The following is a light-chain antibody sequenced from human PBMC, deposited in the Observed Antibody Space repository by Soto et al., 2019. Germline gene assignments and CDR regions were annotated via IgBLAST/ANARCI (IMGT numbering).Light chain of an antibody. Sequence: EIVLTQSPGTLSLSPGERATLSCRASQSVGSSYLAWYQQKPGQAPRVLIYGASSRATGIPDRFSGSGSGTDFTLTISRLEPEDFAVYYCQQYGRSGTFGQGTKVDIK. J-gene: IGKJ1*01. CDR1: QSVGSSY. CDR3: QQYGRSGT. CDR2: GAS. V-gene: IGKV3-20*01.